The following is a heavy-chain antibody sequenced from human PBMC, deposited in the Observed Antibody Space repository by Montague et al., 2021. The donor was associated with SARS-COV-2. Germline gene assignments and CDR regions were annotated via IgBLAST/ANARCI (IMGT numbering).Heavy chain of an antibody. CDR3: ARDTRRAEECGPWDHNGMDV. D-gene: IGHD1-26*01. V-gene: IGHV4-4*07. CDR1: GDSISGHN. Sequence: SETLSLTCSVSGDSISGHNWGWIRQHGRKRLEGIGRVNPSGTTDSNPSLGSRVTVSVDTSKNQFSLKLTSVTAADTAVYYCARDTRRAEECGPWDHNGMDVWGQGTTVIVSS. J-gene: IGHJ6*02. CDR2: VNPSGTT.